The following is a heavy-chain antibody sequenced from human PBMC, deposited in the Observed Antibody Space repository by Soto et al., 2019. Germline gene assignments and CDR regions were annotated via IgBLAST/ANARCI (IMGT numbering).Heavy chain of an antibody. Sequence: QVQLVQSGAEVKKPGSSVKVSCKASGGTFSSYAISWVRQAPGQGLEWMGGFIPIFGTANYAQKFQGRVTITADESTSTAYMELSSVRSEDTAVYYCARVGYCSSTSCQGNWFDPWGQGTLVTVSS. D-gene: IGHD2-2*01. CDR3: ARVGYCSSTSCQGNWFDP. V-gene: IGHV1-69*01. CDR2: FIPIFGTA. CDR1: GGTFSSYA. J-gene: IGHJ5*02.